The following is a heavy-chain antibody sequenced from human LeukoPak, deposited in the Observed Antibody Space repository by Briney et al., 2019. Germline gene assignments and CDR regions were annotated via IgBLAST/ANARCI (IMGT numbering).Heavy chain of an antibody. CDR1: GGTFTGSCFF. D-gene: IGHD2-2*01. J-gene: IGHJ4*02. Sequence: SETLSLTCTASGGTFTGSCFFWVRIRQPPGKGLEWIGSVYYFGNTYYSPSLKGRVTISVDTSKNQFSLKLSSVTAADTAVYYCSNHYKIVIVPPARPVDYWGQGTLVTVSS. V-gene: IGHV4-39*01. CDR3: SNHYKIVIVPPARPVDY. CDR2: VYYFGNT.